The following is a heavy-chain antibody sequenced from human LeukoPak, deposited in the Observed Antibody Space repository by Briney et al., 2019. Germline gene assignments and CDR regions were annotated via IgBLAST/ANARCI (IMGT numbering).Heavy chain of an antibody. CDR2: IYYSGST. CDR1: GGSISSYY. J-gene: IGHJ4*02. D-gene: IGHD3-22*01. V-gene: IGHV4-59*12. Sequence: SETLSLTCTVSGGSISSYYWSWIRQPPGKGLEWIGYIYYSGSTNYNPSLKSRVTISVDTSKNQFSLKLSSVTAADTAVYYCAREGLMDYYDSSGYLGYWGQGTLVTVSS. CDR3: AREGLMDYYDSSGYLGY.